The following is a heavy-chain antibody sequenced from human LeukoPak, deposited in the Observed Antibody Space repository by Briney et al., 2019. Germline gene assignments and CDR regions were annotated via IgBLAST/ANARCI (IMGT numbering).Heavy chain of an antibody. D-gene: IGHD2-21*01. CDR1: GFTFSSYA. CDR2: IKQDGSEK. Sequence: PWGSLRLSCAASGFTFSSYAMSWVRQAPGKGLEWVANIKQDGSEKYYVDSVKGRFTISRDNAKNSLYLQMNSLRAEDTAVYYCARGVIAIGDHYFDYWGQGTLVTVSS. CDR3: ARGVIAIGDHYFDY. J-gene: IGHJ4*02. V-gene: IGHV3-7*01.